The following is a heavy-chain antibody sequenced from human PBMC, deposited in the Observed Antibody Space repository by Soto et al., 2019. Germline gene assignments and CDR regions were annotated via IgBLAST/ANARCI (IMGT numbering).Heavy chain of an antibody. CDR2: ISYHGTNK. Sequence: GGSLRLSCAASGFTFSSYAMHWVRQAPGKGLEWVAVISYHGTNKHYADSVRGQFTISRDNSKNTLYLQMKSLRAEDTAVYYSARDQKNYWHYGMDVWGQGTTVTVSS. D-gene: IGHD2-8*02. CDR3: ARDQKNYWHYGMDV. J-gene: IGHJ6*02. V-gene: IGHV3-30-3*01. CDR1: GFTFSSYA.